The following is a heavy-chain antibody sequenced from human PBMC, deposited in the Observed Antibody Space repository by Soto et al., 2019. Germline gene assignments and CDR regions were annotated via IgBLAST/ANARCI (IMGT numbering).Heavy chain of an antibody. CDR2: INIGNGNT. Sequence: GASVKVSCQASGYTFTYYPIHWVRQAPGQRLEWMGWINIGNGNTASSQKFQDRVTITRETSASTAYMELTSLRSEDTAVYYCAREPLCGGRCYDNYFDPWGQGTLVTVSS. V-gene: IGHV1-3*04. D-gene: IGHD2-15*01. J-gene: IGHJ5*02. CDR3: AREPLCGGRCYDNYFDP. CDR1: GYTFTYYP.